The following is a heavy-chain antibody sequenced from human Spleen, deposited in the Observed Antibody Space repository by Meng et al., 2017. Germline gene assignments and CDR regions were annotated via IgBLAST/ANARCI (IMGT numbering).Heavy chain of an antibody. CDR1: GFTFSSYE. CDR3: ARGSYRYFDY. V-gene: IGHV3-48*03. D-gene: IGHD1-26*01. CDR2: MTSSGSTI. J-gene: IGHJ4*02. Sequence: GESLKISCAASGFTFSSYEMKWLRQAPGKGLEWVSYMTSSGSTIYYADSVKGRFTISRDNAKNSLYLQMNSLRAEDTAVYYCARGSYRYFDYWGQGTRVTVSS.